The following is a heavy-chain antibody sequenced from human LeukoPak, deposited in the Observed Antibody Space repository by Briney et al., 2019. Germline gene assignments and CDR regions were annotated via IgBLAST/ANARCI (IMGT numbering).Heavy chain of an antibody. Sequence: SETLSLTCTVSGGSISSYYWSWIRQPPGKGLEWIGYIYYSGSTNYNPSLKSRVTISVDTSKNQFSLKLSSVTAADTAVYYCARSGGVLSHLFDYWGQGTLVTVSS. CDR3: ARSGGVLSHLFDY. V-gene: IGHV4-59*01. CDR1: GGSISSYY. CDR2: IYYSGST. D-gene: IGHD3-16*01. J-gene: IGHJ4*02.